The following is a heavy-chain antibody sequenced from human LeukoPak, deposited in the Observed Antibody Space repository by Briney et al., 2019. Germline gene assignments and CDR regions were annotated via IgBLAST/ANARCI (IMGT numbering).Heavy chain of an antibody. Sequence: QTLSLTCTVSGGSITSAGYYWTWIRQPPGKGLEWVGRIYISGDTNYNPSLKSRVAISLDTSKNQFSLKLNSLTAADTAVYYCARGIGSTGTYYFDYWGQGTLVTVSA. CDR2: IYISGDT. D-gene: IGHD1-26*01. CDR1: GGSITSAGYY. V-gene: IGHV4-61*02. CDR3: ARGIGSTGTYYFDY. J-gene: IGHJ4*02.